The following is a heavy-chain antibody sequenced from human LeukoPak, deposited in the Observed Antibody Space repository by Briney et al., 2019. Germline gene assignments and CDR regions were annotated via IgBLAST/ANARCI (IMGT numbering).Heavy chain of an antibody. V-gene: IGHV4-38-2*02. Sequence: SETLSLTCTVSGYSISSGYFWGWIRQPPGKGLEWIGSIYHSGTTYYNPSLKSRVTISVDTSKNQFSLKLSSVTAADTAVYYCARGTVVGQQLVPVIFDYWGQGTLVTVSS. D-gene: IGHD6-13*01. CDR1: GYSISSGYF. J-gene: IGHJ4*02. CDR3: ARGTVVGQQLVPVIFDY. CDR2: IYHSGTT.